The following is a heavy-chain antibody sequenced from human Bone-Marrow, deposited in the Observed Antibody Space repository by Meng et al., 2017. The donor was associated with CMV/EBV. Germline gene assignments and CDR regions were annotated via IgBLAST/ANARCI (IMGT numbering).Heavy chain of an antibody. Sequence: GESLKISCAASGFTFSDYYMSWIRQAPGKGLEWVSYISSSGSTICYADSVKGRFTISRDNAKNSLYLQMNSLRAEDTAVYYCARDLLSTTRFDPWGQGTLVTVSS. CDR2: ISSSGSTI. CDR1: GFTFSDYY. D-gene: IGHD2-2*01. CDR3: ARDLLSTTRFDP. V-gene: IGHV3-11*01. J-gene: IGHJ5*02.